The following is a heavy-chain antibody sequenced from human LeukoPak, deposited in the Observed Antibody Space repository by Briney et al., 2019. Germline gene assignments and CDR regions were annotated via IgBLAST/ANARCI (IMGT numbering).Heavy chain of an antibody. CDR3: ARMALITMIVVA. D-gene: IGHD3-22*01. Sequence: NPSETLSLTCTVSGDSIGSSSYFWDWIRQPPGKGLEWIGSIYYSGSTYYNPSLKSRVTISVDTSKNQFSLKLSSVTAADTAVYYWARMALITMIVVAWGQETLVTVSS. CDR2: IYYSGST. V-gene: IGHV4-39*07. J-gene: IGHJ5*02. CDR1: GDSIGSSSYF.